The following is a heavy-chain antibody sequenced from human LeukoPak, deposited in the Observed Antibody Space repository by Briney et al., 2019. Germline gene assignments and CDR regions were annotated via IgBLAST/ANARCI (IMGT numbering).Heavy chain of an antibody. J-gene: IGHJ1*01. Sequence: PSETLSLTCTVSGGSISSSSYYWNWIRQPPGKGLEWIGLIYYSGSTNYNPSVKSRVSISMDTAKNQFSLELSSVSAADTAVYYCARHFLTAGYFQHWGQGALVTVSS. CDR2: IYYSGST. D-gene: IGHD6-13*01. V-gene: IGHV4-39*01. CDR1: GGSISSSSYY. CDR3: ARHFLTAGYFQH.